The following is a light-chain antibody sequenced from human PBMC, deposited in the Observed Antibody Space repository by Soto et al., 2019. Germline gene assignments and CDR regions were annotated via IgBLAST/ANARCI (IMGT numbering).Light chain of an antibody. V-gene: IGKV3D-20*01. CDR1: QTVSRSY. CDR2: DAS. J-gene: IGKJ1*01. Sequence: EFVLTQSGRALCSSRCERAALSGGARQTVSRSYFAWYQQKPGLAPRLLIYDASSRATGIPDSLSGSGSGTDFTRTISRCEPDDCDWYYWHQYGLLPMTFGQGTKVDIK. CDR3: HQYGLLPMT.